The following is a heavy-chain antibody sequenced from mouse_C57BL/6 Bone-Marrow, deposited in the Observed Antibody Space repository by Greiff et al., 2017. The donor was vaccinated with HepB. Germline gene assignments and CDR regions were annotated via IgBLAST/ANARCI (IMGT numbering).Heavy chain of an antibody. CDR3: ARDGYGVMDY. J-gene: IGHJ4*01. D-gene: IGHD2-2*01. CDR1: GFTFSSYA. V-gene: IGHV5-4*01. CDR2: ISDGGSYT. Sequence: DVKLVESGGGLVKPGGSLKLSCAASGFTFSSYAMSWVSQTPEKRLEWVATISDGGSYTYYPDNVKGRFTISRDNAKNNLYLQMSHLKSEDTAMYYCARDGYGVMDYWGQGTSVTVSS.